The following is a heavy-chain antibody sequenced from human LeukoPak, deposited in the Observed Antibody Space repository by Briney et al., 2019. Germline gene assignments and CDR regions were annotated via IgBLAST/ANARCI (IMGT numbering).Heavy chain of an antibody. CDR3: TTDSDIVVVTAIQDIYDY. J-gene: IGHJ4*02. Sequence: GGSLRLSCAASGFTFSNAWMSWVRQAPGKGLEWVGRIKSKTDGGTTDYAAPVKGRFTISRDDSKNTLYLQMNSLKTEDTAVYYCTTDSDIVVVTAIQDIYDYWGQGTLVTVSS. CDR1: GFTFSNAW. D-gene: IGHD2-21*02. CDR2: IKSKTDGGTT. V-gene: IGHV3-15*01.